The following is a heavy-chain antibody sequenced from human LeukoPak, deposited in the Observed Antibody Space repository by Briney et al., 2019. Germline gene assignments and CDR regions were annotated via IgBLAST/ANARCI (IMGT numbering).Heavy chain of an antibody. J-gene: IGHJ4*02. CDR3: ATLDYEDYADRVAA. Sequence: GASVKVSCKVSGYTLTELSMHWVRQAPGKGLEWMGGFDPEDGETIYAQKFQGRVTMTEDTSTDTAYMELSSLRSEDTAVYYCATLDYEDYADRVAAWGQGTLVTVSS. CDR2: FDPEDGET. CDR1: GYTLTELS. D-gene: IGHD4-17*01. V-gene: IGHV1-24*01.